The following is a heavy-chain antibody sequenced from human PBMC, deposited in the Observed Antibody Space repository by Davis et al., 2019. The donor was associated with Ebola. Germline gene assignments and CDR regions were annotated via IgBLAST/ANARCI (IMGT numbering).Heavy chain of an antibody. Sequence: GESLKISCAASGLTFSRYSVHWVRQAPGKGLEWVSSISSRSNYIYYADSLKGRFTISRDNAKNSVYLEMNSLRAEDTAVYYCARAQEMATNVPGYWGQGTVVIVSS. V-gene: IGHV3-21*01. CDR1: GLTFSRYS. D-gene: IGHD5-24*01. CDR2: ISSRSNYI. CDR3: ARAQEMATNVPGY. J-gene: IGHJ4*02.